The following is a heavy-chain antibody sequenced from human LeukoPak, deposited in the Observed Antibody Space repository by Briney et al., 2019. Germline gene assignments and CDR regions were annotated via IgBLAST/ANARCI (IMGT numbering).Heavy chain of an antibody. Sequence: PSETLSLTCAVYGGSFSGYYWSWIRQPPGKGLEWSGEINHSGSTNYNPSLKSRVTISVDTSKNQFSLKLSSVTAADTAVYYCARDDYDYVWGSYRSGPFDYWGQGTLVTVSS. CDR1: GGSFSGYY. V-gene: IGHV4-34*01. CDR3: ARDDYDYVWGSYRSGPFDY. D-gene: IGHD3-16*02. CDR2: INHSGST. J-gene: IGHJ4*02.